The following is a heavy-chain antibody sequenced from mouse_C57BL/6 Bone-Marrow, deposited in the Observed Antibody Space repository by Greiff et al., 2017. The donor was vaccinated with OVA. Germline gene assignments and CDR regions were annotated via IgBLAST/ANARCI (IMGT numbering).Heavy chain of an antibody. V-gene: IGHV1-81*01. CDR3: ALTQYFDV. CDR1: GYTLTSYG. CDR2: IYPRSGNT. Sequence: VQLQQSGAELARPGASVKLSCKASGYTLTSYGISWVKQRTGQGLEWIVEIYPRSGNTYYNEKFKGKATLTADKSSSTAYMERRSLTSEDSAVYFCALTQYFDVWGRGTTVTVSS. J-gene: IGHJ1*03. D-gene: IGHD4-1*01.